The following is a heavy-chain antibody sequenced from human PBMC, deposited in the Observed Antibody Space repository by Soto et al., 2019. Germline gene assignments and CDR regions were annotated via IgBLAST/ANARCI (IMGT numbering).Heavy chain of an antibody. CDR3: ARDRVVVVPAAPYYYYGMAV. V-gene: IGHV3-21*01. CDR1: GFTFSSYS. CDR2: ISSSSSYI. J-gene: IGHJ6*02. D-gene: IGHD2-2*01. Sequence: GSLRLSCAASGFTFSSYSMNWVRQAPGKGLEWVSSISSSSSYIYYADSVKGRFTISRDNAKNSLYLQMDSLRAEDTAVYYCARDRVVVVPAAPYYYYGMAVWGQGTTVTVSS.